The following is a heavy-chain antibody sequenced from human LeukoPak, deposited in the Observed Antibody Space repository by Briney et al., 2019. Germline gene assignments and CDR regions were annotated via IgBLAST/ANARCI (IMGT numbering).Heavy chain of an antibody. V-gene: IGHV4-39*01. Sequence: KASETLSLTCTVSGGSISSSSYYWGWIRQPPGKGLEWIGSIYYSGSTYYNPSLKSRVTISVDTSKNQFSLKLSSVTAADTAVYYCARTYYDILTGHSPHFDYWGQGTLVTVSS. CDR1: GGSISSSSYY. D-gene: IGHD3-9*01. J-gene: IGHJ4*02. CDR3: ARTYYDILTGHSPHFDY. CDR2: IYYSGST.